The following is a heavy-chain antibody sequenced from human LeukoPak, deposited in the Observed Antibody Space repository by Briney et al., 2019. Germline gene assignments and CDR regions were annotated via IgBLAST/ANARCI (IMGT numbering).Heavy chain of an antibody. Sequence: RAGGSLRLSCAASGFTFSSYAMSWVRQAPGKGLEWVSAISGSGGSTYYADSVKGQFTISRDNSKNTLYLQMNSLRAEDTAVYYCARDFGRAAAGTMYYGMDVWGQGTTVTVSS. CDR3: ARDFGRAAAGTMYYGMDV. D-gene: IGHD6-13*01. CDR2: ISGSGGST. J-gene: IGHJ6*01. V-gene: IGHV3-23*01. CDR1: GFTFSSYA.